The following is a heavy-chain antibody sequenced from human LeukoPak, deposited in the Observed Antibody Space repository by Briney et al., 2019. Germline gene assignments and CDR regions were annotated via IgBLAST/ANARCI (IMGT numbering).Heavy chain of an antibody. J-gene: IGHJ6*03. CDR3: ARDLKRIVVVSAAIGNYYYYMDV. CDR1: GGSISSYY. V-gene: IGHV4-4*07. CDR2: IYTSGST. Sequence: PSETLSLTCTVSGGSISSYYWSWIRQPAAKGLEWIGRIYTSGSTNYNPSLKSRVTMSVDTSKNQFSLKLSSVTAADTAVYYCARDLKRIVVVSAAIGNYYYYMDVWGKGTTVTVSS. D-gene: IGHD2-2*01.